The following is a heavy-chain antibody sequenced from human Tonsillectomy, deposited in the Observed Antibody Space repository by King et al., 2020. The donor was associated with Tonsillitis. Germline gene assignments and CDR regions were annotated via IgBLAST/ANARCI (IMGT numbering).Heavy chain of an antibody. D-gene: IGHD3-22*01. J-gene: IGHJ3*02. CDR1: GFRFSDYD. CDR3: AKDKGADLYDSSRGAFDI. CDR2: MRSNGNYI. Sequence: VQLVESGGGLVKPGESLRLSCATSGFRFSDYDMNWVRQAPGKGLEGVSSMRSNGNYIYYADSVKGRFTISRNNAKNSLYLQVNSLRVEDAAVYYCAKDKGADLYDSSRGAFDIWGQGTMVTVSS. V-gene: IGHV3-21*01.